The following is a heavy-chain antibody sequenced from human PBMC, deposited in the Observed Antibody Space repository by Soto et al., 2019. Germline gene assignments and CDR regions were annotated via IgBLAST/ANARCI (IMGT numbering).Heavy chain of an antibody. J-gene: IGHJ4*02. CDR2: IIPFFGTA. D-gene: IGHD4-17*01. Sequence: SVKVSCKASGGTFSTFGISWVRQAPGQGLEWMGGIIPFFGTARYSQKFEDRITITADESTNTVYMDLRSLTSEDTAIYYCAKSAPMDAGDKYYYDFWGQRALVTVSS. CDR1: GGTFSTFG. CDR3: AKSAPMDAGDKYYYDF. V-gene: IGHV1-69*13.